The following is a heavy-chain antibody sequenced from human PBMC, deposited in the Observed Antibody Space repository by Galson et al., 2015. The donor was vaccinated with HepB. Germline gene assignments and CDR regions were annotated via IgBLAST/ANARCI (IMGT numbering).Heavy chain of an antibody. CDR3: ASRPGIAAAGTND. CDR2: TIPILGIA. CDR1: GGTFSSYA. J-gene: IGHJ4*02. V-gene: IGHV1-69*04. Sequence: SVKVSCKASGGTFSSYAISWVRQAPGQGLEWMGRTIPILGIANYAQKFQGRVTITADKSTSTAYMELSSLRSEDTAVYYCASRPGIAAAGTNDWGQGTLVTVSS. D-gene: IGHD6-13*01.